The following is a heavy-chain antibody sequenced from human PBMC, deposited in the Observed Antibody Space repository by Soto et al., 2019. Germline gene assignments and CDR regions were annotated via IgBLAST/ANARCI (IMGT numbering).Heavy chain of an antibody. J-gene: IGHJ5*02. D-gene: IGHD3-10*01. V-gene: IGHV5-51*01. CDR1: GYSFTSYW. CDR2: IYPGDSDT. Sequence: EVQLVQSGAEVKKPGESLKISCKGSGYSFTSYWIGWVRQMPGKGLEWMGIIYPGDSDTRYSPSFQGQVTISADKSISTAYLQRSSLKASDTAMYYCARSGLFTMVRGAWFDPWGQGTLVTVSS. CDR3: ARSGLFTMVRGAWFDP.